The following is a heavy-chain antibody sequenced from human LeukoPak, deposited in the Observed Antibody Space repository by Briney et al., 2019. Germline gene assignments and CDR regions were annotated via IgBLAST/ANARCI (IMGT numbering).Heavy chain of an antibody. CDR3: ARPGYSSSWYREGWFDP. CDR1: GGSISSSNYY. J-gene: IGHJ5*02. V-gene: IGHV4-61*09. Sequence: PSQTLSLTCTVSGGSISSSNYYWSWIRQPAGKGLEWIGEINHSGSTNYNPSLKSRVTISVDTSKNQFSLKLSSVTAADTAVYYCARPGYSSSWYREGWFDPWGQGTLVTVSS. CDR2: INHSGST. D-gene: IGHD6-13*01.